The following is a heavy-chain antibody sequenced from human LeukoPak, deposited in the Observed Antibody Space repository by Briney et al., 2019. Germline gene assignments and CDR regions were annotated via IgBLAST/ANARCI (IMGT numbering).Heavy chain of an antibody. CDR2: IYHSGIT. D-gene: IGHD3-10*01. Sequence: SETLSLTCTVSGYSIRSGFYWGWIRQPPGKGLEWIGNIYHSGITYSTPSLKSQVTISVDTSKNQFYLKLSSVTAADTAVYYCARTTMVRGTYYMDVWGKGTTVTISS. V-gene: IGHV4-38-2*02. CDR1: GYSIRSGFY. J-gene: IGHJ6*03. CDR3: ARTTMVRGTYYMDV.